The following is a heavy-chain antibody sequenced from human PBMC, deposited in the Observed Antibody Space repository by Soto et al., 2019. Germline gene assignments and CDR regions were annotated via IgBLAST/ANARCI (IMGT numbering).Heavy chain of an antibody. V-gene: IGHV4-30-4*01. Sequence: SETLSLTCTVSGGSISSGDYYWSWIRQPPGRGLEWIGYIYYSGSTYYNPSLKSRVTISVDTSKNQSSLKLSSVTAADTAVYYCARVQRNYYGMDVWGQGTTVTVSS. CDR2: IYYSGST. CDR3: ARVQRNYYGMDV. J-gene: IGHJ6*02. CDR1: GGSISSGDYY.